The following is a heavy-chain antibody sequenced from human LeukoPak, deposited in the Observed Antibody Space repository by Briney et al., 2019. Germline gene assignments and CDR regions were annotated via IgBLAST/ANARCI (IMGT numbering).Heavy chain of an antibody. Sequence: GGSLRLSCTASEFTFSNYAMNWVRQAPGKGLEWVSAISGSGGSTYYADSVKGRFTISRDNSKNTLYLQMNSLRAEDTAVYYCAKDPGPTYYYDSSGYLHWGQGTLVTVSS. CDR3: AKDPGPTYYYDSSGYLH. J-gene: IGHJ4*02. D-gene: IGHD3-22*01. CDR2: ISGSGGST. V-gene: IGHV3-23*01. CDR1: EFTFSNYA.